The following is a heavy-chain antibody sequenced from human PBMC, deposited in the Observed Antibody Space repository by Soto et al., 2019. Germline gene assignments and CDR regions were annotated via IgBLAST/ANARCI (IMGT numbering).Heavy chain of an antibody. J-gene: IGHJ4*02. Sequence: PGGSLRLSCAASGFTFSTYWMDWVRQSPGKGLEWVANINQDGSEKHYVDSVKGRFNIYRDNAKNSLYLQMSSLTAEDSALYYCSRSLNSWGQGTLDTVSS. CDR1: GFTFSTYW. V-gene: IGHV3-7*01. CDR2: INQDGSEK. CDR3: SRSLNS.